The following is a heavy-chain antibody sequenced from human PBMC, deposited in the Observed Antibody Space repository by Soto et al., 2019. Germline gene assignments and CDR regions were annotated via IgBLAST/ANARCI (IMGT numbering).Heavy chain of an antibody. CDR3: ARAYSGYDWGPNSEYYFDY. CDR2: ISSSSSYI. Sequence: GGSLRLSCAASGFTFSSYSMNWVRQAPGKGLEWVSSISSSSSYIYYADSVKGRFTISRDNAKNSLYLQMNSLRAEDTAVYYCARAYSGYDWGPNSEYYFDYWGQGTLVTVSS. J-gene: IGHJ4*02. V-gene: IGHV3-21*01. CDR1: GFTFSSYS. D-gene: IGHD5-12*01.